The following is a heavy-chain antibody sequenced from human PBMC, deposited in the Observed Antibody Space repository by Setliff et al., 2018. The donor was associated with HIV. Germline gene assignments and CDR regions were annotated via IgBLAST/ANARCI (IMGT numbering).Heavy chain of an antibody. CDR1: GFTFDDYT. V-gene: IGHV3-43*01. CDR3: ARVSRLHPFDP. D-gene: IGHD2-15*01. J-gene: IGHJ5*02. CDR2: ISWDGSST. Sequence: GSLRLSCGASGFTFDDYTMHWVRQVPGKGLEWLSLISWDGSSTYYADPVKGRFTISRDNSKESLYLQMNSLTTEDTAFYYCARVSRLHPFDPWGQGVLVTVSS.